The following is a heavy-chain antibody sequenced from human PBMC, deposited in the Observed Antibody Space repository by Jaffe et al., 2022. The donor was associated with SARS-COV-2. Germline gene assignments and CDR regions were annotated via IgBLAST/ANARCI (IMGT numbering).Heavy chain of an antibody. CDR2: INAGNGNT. D-gene: IGHD3-22*01. CDR3: ARRGDYYDSSGYYYVDAFDI. J-gene: IGHJ3*02. Sequence: QVQLVQSGAEVKKPGASVKVSCKASGYTFTSYAMHWVRQAPGQRLEWMGWINAGNGNTKYSQKFQGRVTITRDTSASTAYMELSSLRSEDTAVYYCARRGDYYDSSGYYYVDAFDIWGQGTMVTVSS. CDR1: GYTFTSYA. V-gene: IGHV1-3*01.